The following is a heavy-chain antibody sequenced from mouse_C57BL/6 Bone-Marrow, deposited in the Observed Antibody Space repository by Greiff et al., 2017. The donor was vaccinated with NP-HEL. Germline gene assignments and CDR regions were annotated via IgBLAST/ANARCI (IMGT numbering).Heavy chain of an antibody. Sequence: EVQLQQSGPELVKPGASVKIPCTASGYTFTDYNMDWVKQSHGKSLEWIGDINPNNGGTIYNQKFKGKATLTVDKSSSTAYMELRSLTSEDTAVYYCARRPIIITTVVPYFDYWGQGTTLTVSS. V-gene: IGHV1-18*01. J-gene: IGHJ2*01. CDR1: GYTFTDYN. D-gene: IGHD1-1*01. CDR3: ARRPIIITTVVPYFDY. CDR2: INPNNGGT.